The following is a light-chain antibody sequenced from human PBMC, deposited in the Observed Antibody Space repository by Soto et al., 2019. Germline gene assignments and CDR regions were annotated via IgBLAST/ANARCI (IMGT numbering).Light chain of an antibody. J-gene: IGLJ1*01. CDR2: EVS. Sequence: QSVLTQPASVSGSPGQSITISCTGTSSDVGGYNYVSWYQQHPGKAPKLMIYEVSSRPSGVSNRFSGSKSGNTASLTISGLQAEDEAAYYCSSYTSSSTLVFGTGTKVTVL. CDR1: SSDVGGYNY. V-gene: IGLV2-14*01. CDR3: SSYTSSSTLV.